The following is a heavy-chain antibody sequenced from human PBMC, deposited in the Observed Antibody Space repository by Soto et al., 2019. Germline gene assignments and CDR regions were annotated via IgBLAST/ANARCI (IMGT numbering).Heavy chain of an antibody. D-gene: IGHD2-21*01. Sequence: QVQLVQSGAEVKKPGSSVKVSCKASGGTFSSYAISWVRQAPGQGLEWMGGIIPIFGTANYAQKFQGRVTITAVESTSTAYLELTSLISRATAVDDCEGGAPEGVVHFDLWGRGTLVTVSS. CDR1: GGTFSSYA. CDR2: IIPIFGTA. CDR3: EGGAPEGVVHFDL. V-gene: IGHV1-69*12. J-gene: IGHJ2*01.